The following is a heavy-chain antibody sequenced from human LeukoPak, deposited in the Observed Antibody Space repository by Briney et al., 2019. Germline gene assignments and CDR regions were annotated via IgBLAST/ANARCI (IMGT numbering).Heavy chain of an antibody. CDR3: ARDGLELETDFDY. CDR2: INPHSGGT. V-gene: IGHV1-2*02. Sequence: ASVKVSCKASGYTFNGYNLHWVRQAPGQGLEWMGYINPHSGGTDYAQKFQGRVTMTRDTSIFTAYMELSRLISDDTAVYYCARDGLELETDFDYWGQGTLVTVSS. J-gene: IGHJ4*02. D-gene: IGHD5-24*01. CDR1: GYTFNGYN.